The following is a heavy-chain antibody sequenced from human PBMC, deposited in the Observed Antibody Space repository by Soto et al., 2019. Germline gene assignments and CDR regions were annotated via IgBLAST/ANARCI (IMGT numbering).Heavy chain of an antibody. J-gene: IGHJ4*02. CDR2: IRSKAYGGTT. D-gene: IGHD6-19*01. CDR3: TREPQWLDLYYFDY. Sequence: EVQLVESGGGLVKPGRSLRLSCTASGFTFGDYAMSWFRQAPGKGLEWVGFIRSKAYGGTTEYAASVKGRFTISSDDSKSIAYLQMNSLKTEDTAVYYCTREPQWLDLYYFDYWGQGTLVTVSS. CDR1: GFTFGDYA. V-gene: IGHV3-49*05.